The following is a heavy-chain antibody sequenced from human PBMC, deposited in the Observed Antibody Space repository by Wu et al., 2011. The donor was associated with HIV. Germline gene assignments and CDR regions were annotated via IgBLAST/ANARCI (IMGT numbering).Heavy chain of an antibody. CDR2: INPNSGGT. D-gene: IGHD1-14*01. CDR1: GYTFTGYY. CDR3: ARDGDHRMGHAFDI. V-gene: IGHV1-2*02. Sequence: QVQRGASLGREVKKPGASVKVSCKASGYTFTGYYMHWVRQAPGQGLEWMGWINPNSGGTKYVQKFQGRVSMTRDTSISTVYMELSRLRSDDTAVYYCARDGDHRMGHAFDIWGQGTMVTVSS. J-gene: IGHJ3*02.